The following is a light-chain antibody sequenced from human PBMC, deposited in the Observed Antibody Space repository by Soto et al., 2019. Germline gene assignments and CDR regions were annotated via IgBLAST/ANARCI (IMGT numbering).Light chain of an antibody. CDR3: QQRSNWLT. CDR1: QSVGSY. V-gene: IGKV3-11*01. Sequence: LTQAPATVTSSPGDRATPSGRASQSVGSYLAWYQHKPGQAPRLLIYDAYNRVSGIPARFSGSGSGTDFTLTISSLEPGDVGVYYCQQRSNWLTFGRGTKVDIK. J-gene: IGKJ4*02. CDR2: DAY.